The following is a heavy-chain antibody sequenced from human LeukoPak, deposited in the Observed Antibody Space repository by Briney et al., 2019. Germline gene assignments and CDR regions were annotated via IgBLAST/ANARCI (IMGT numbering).Heavy chain of an antibody. CDR1: GFTFSRYG. Sequence: GGSLRLSCAASGFTFSRYGMHWVRQAPGKGLEWVAFIRYDGSNIHYADSVKGRFTISRDNSKNTLYLQMNSLRAEDTAVYYCAKDRGGPAIEYFQHWGQGTLVTVSS. J-gene: IGHJ1*01. CDR2: IRYDGSNI. CDR3: AKDRGGPAIEYFQH. D-gene: IGHD3-10*01. V-gene: IGHV3-30*02.